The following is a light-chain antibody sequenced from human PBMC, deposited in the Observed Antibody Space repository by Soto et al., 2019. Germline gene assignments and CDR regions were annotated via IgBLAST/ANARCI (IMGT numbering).Light chain of an antibody. J-gene: IGKJ1*01. CDR3: QQYGSSPWT. V-gene: IGKV1-5*03. Sequence: DTQMTQSPSTLSASVGDRVTITCRASQTIYSCLAWYQQKPGQAPRLLIHKASTLETGVPSRFSGSGSGTDFTLTISRLEPEDFAVYYCQQYGSSPWTFGQGTKVDI. CDR2: KAS. CDR1: QTIYSC.